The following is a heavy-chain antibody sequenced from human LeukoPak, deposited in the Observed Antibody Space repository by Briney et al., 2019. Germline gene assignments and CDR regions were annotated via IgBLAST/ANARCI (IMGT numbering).Heavy chain of an antibody. Sequence: PGGSLRLSCAASGFTFSDYYMSWIRQAPGKGLEGVSYISRSGSPTYYADSVKGRFTISRDNAKNSLYLQMNSLRVEDTAVYYCARSPWDSRLYMDVWGKGTTVTVSS. J-gene: IGHJ6*03. D-gene: IGHD1-26*01. CDR1: GFTFSDYY. CDR3: ARSPWDSRLYMDV. V-gene: IGHV3-11*04. CDR2: ISRSGSPT.